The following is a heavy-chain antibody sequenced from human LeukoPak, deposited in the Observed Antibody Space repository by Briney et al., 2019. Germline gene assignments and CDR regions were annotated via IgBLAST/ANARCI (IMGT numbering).Heavy chain of an antibody. CDR2: ISSSSSTI. Sequence: PGGSLRLSCAASGFTFSSYGMTWVRQAPGKGLEWVSYISSSSSTIYYADSVKGRFTISRDNSKNTLYLQMNSLRAEDTAVYYCAKDYWPIAAAGEYFQHWGQGTLVTVSS. V-gene: IGHV3-48*01. J-gene: IGHJ1*01. D-gene: IGHD6-13*01. CDR1: GFTFSSYG. CDR3: AKDYWPIAAAGEYFQH.